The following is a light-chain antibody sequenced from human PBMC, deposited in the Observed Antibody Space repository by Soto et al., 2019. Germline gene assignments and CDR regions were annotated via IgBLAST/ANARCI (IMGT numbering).Light chain of an antibody. CDR2: DGT. CDR1: SSDVGAYNY. V-gene: IGLV2-11*01. J-gene: IGLJ2*01. Sequence: QSALTQPRSVSGSPGQSVTISCTGTSSDVGAYNYVSWYQQHPGKAPKLMIYDGTKRPSGVPDRFSGSKSGNTASLTISGLQTEDEADYYCCSYAGSYTLVFGGGTKVTVL. CDR3: CSYAGSYTLV.